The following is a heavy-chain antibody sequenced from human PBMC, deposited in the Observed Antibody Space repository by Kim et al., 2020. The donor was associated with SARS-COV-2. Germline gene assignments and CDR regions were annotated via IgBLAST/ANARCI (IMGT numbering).Heavy chain of an antibody. CDR2: IKEDGSEK. Sequence: GGSLRLSCAASGFTFSRYWMTWVRQAPGKGLEWVANIKEDGSEKHYGDSVKGRFSISRDNAKNSLYLQMSSLRVEDTAVNYCSKEHWGPEYWGQGTLVTVSS. V-gene: IGHV3-7*01. J-gene: IGHJ4*02. CDR3: SKEHWGPEY. D-gene: IGHD7-27*01. CDR1: GFTFSRYW.